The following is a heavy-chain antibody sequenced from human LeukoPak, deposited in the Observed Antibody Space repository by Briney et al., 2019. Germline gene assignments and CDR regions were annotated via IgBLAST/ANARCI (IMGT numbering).Heavy chain of an antibody. CDR2: ISAYNGDT. Sequence: ASVKVSCKASGYTFTRYGFTWVRQAPGQGLEWMGWISAYNGDTDYPQEVQGRVTMTTDTSTSTAYMELRSLRSDDTAVYYCARDPGYCSGGSCYAGFDYWGQGTLVTVSS. D-gene: IGHD2-15*01. J-gene: IGHJ4*02. CDR3: ARDPGYCSGGSCYAGFDY. V-gene: IGHV1-18*01. CDR1: GYTFTRYG.